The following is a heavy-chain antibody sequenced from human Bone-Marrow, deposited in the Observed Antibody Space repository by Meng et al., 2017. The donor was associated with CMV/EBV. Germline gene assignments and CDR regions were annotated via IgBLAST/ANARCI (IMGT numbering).Heavy chain of an antibody. V-gene: IGHV3-30*03. CDR2: ISYDGNKK. D-gene: IGHD3-3*01. J-gene: IGHJ4*02. Sequence: GESLKISCAASGFTFSSYWMHWVRQAPGKGLEWVAVISYDGNKKYYADSVKGRFTISRDNSKNTLYLQMNSLRAEDTAVYYCARGPWDVWSGYYVDYWGQGTLVTVSS. CDR1: GFTFSSYW. CDR3: ARGPWDVWSGYYVDY.